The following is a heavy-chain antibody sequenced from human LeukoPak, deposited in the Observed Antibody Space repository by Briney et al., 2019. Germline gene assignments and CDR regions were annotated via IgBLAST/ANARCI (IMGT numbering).Heavy chain of an antibody. CDR1: GFTFSSYS. Sequence: GGSLRLSCAASGFTFSSYSMNWVRQAPGKGLEWVSSISSSSSYIYYADSVKGRFTISRDNSKNTLYVQVNSLGTEDTAAYYCAKGSYYDSSGSFYFDYWGQETLVTVSS. CDR3: AKGSYYDSSGSFYFDY. D-gene: IGHD3-22*01. V-gene: IGHV3-21*04. J-gene: IGHJ4*02. CDR2: ISSSSSYI.